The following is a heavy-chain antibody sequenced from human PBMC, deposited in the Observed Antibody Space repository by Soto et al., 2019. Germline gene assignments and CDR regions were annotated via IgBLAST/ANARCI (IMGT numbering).Heavy chain of an antibody. CDR3: ASSTTSCYSLCWFDP. J-gene: IGHJ5*02. D-gene: IGHD2-2*02. CDR1: GYTFTTYT. Sequence: VQLVQSGAEVMQPGASVKVSCKASGYTFTTYTIQWVRQAPGQRLEWMGWINAGNGETKYSQNFQGRVTITRDTSASTAYMELNSLRSEDTAVYYCASSTTSCYSLCWFDPWGQGTLVTVSS. CDR2: INAGNGET. V-gene: IGHV1-3*01.